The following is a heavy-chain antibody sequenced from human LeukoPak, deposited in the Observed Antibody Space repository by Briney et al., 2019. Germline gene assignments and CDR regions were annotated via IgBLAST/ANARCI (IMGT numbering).Heavy chain of an antibody. CDR2: IYYSGST. CDR3: AGGGPYYYYYGMDV. CDR1: GGSISSYY. Sequence: SETLSLTCTVSGGSISSYYWSWIRQPPGKGLEWIGYIYYSGSTNYNPSLKSRVTISVDTSKNQFSLKLSSVTAADTAVYYCAGGGPYYYYYGMDVWGQGTTVTVSS. V-gene: IGHV4-59*08. D-gene: IGHD3-16*01. J-gene: IGHJ6*02.